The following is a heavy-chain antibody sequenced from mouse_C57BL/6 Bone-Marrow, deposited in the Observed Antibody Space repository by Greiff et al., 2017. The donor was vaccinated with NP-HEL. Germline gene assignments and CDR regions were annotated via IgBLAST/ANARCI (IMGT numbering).Heavy chain of an antibody. J-gene: IGHJ4*01. V-gene: IGHV1-74*01. D-gene: IGHD2-2*01. Sequence: QVQLQQPGAELVKPGASVKVSCKASGYTSTSYWMHWVKQRPGQGLEWIGRIHPSDSDTNYNQKFKGKATLTVDKASSTAYMQLSSLTSEDSAFYYCAIYWGYEDAMDYWGQGTSVTVSS. CDR2: IHPSDSDT. CDR1: GYTSTSYW. CDR3: AIYWGYEDAMDY.